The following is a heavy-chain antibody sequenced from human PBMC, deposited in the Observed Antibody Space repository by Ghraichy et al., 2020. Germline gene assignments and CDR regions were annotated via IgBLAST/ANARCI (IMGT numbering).Heavy chain of an antibody. CDR1: GFTFSSYS. J-gene: IGHJ4*02. CDR3: ARGHITLVDY. Sequence: GGSLRLSCAASGFTFSSYSMNWVRQAPGKGLEWVSSITSDSAYIYYADSVKGRFTISRDNAKNSLYLHMNSLRSEDTALYYCARGHITLVDYWGQGTLVTVSS. V-gene: IGHV3-21*01. D-gene: IGHD2-8*02. CDR2: ITSDSAYI.